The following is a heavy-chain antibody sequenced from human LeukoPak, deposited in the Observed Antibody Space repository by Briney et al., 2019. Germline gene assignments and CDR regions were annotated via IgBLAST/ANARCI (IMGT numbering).Heavy chain of an antibody. Sequence: GGSLRLSCAASGLTFINYAMSWVRQAPGKGLEWVSAITIGGVSTYYADSVKGRFTISRDKSKSTLYLQMDSLRAEDSAVYYWAKEEWRPYFDHWGQGTLVAVSS. J-gene: IGHJ4*02. CDR3: AKEEWRPYFDH. D-gene: IGHD2-8*01. CDR2: ITIGGVST. CDR1: GLTFINYA. V-gene: IGHV3-23*01.